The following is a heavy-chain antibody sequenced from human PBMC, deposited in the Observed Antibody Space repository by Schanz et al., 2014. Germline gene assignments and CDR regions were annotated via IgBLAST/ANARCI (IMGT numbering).Heavy chain of an antibody. Sequence: EVQLVESGGGLVQPGGSLRLSCTASGFTFSSYSMNWVRQAPGKGLEWVSAISGGGGTTYYTDSVKGRFTISRDNSKSTLYLQMNSLRAEDTAVYYCARKVVATIGGYYDNWGQGTLVIVSS. J-gene: IGHJ4*02. V-gene: IGHV3-23*04. CDR2: ISGGGGTT. CDR1: GFTFSSYS. CDR3: ARKVVATIGGYYDN. D-gene: IGHD5-12*01.